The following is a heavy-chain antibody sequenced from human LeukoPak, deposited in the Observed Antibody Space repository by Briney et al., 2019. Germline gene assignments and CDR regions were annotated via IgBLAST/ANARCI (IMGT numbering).Heavy chain of an antibody. D-gene: IGHD5-12*01. CDR2: IYSGGST. V-gene: IGHV3-66*01. Sequence: GGSLRLSCAASGFTVSSDYMSWVRQAPGKGLEWVSVIYSGGSTYYADSVKGRFTISRDNSKNTLYLQMNRMRAEDTAVYYCARDLMATIYYYYGMDVWGQGTTVTVSS. J-gene: IGHJ6*02. CDR3: ARDLMATIYYYYGMDV. CDR1: GFTVSSDY.